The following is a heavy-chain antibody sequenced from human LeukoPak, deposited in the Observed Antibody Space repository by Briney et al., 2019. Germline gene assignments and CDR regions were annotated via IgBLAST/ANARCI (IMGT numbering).Heavy chain of an antibody. CDR2: IKQDGSEK. CDR3: ARRIAVAGTRLGDY. Sequence: PGGSLRLSCAASGFTLSSYWMSWVRQAPGKGLEWVANIKQDGSEKYYVDSVKGRFTISRDNAKNSLYLQMNSLRAEDTAVYYCARRIAVAGTRLGDYWGQGTLVTVSS. J-gene: IGHJ4*02. D-gene: IGHD6-19*01. V-gene: IGHV3-7*01. CDR1: GFTLSSYW.